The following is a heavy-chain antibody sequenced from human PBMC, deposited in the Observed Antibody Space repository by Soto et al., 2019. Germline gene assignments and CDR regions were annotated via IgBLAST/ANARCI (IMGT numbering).Heavy chain of an antibody. CDR3: ARQHAGGRYFDY. Sequence: QITLKESGPTLVKPTQTLTMTCTVSGFSVSTRGVGVGWIRQPPGKALEWVALIYWDGDDRYSPSLKSRLTITKDTAKNLVVLTMTSMDPADTATYYCARQHAGGRYFDYWGQGSLVTVSS. CDR2: IYWDGDD. CDR1: GFSVSTRGVG. D-gene: IGHD3-10*01. J-gene: IGHJ4*02. V-gene: IGHV2-5*02.